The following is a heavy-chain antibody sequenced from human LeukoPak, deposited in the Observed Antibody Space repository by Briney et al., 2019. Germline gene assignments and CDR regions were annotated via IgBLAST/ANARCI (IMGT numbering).Heavy chain of an antibody. CDR2: INSGSSYT. V-gene: IGHV3-48*02. CDR3: AREDDDWGPNTFGV. Sequence: GGSLRLSCAASGFTFSSYSMNWVRQAPGKGLEWVSYINSGSSYTYYPDSVKGRFTISRDNAKNSLYLQMDSLRDEDTAVYYCAREDDDWGPNTFGVWGQGTVVTVSS. D-gene: IGHD7-27*01. CDR1: GFTFSSYS. J-gene: IGHJ3*01.